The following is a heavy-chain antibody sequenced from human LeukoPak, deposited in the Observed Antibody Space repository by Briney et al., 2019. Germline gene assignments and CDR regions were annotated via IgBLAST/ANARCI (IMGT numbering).Heavy chain of an antibody. D-gene: IGHD1-26*01. J-gene: IGHJ4*01. CDR2: IYTSGST. CDR1: GGSISSYY. Sequence: SSETLSLTCTVSGGSISSYYWSWIRQPAGKGLEWIGRIYTSGSTNYNPSLKSRVTMSVDTSKNQFSLKLSSVTAADTAMYFCARVAAGWVGRREDYFDYWGPGILVTVSS. CDR3: ARVAAGWVGRREDYFDY. V-gene: IGHV4-4*07.